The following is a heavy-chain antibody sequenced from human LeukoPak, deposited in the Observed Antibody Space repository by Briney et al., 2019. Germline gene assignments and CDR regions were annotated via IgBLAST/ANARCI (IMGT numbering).Heavy chain of an antibody. Sequence: GGSLRLSCAASGFTFSSYAMSWVRQAPGKGLEWVSAISGSGGSTYYADSVKGRFTISRDNSKNTLYLQMNSLRAEDTAVYYCAKIPGYDSSGQSGHGYWGQGTLVTVSS. CDR1: GFTFSSYA. CDR2: ISGSGGST. V-gene: IGHV3-23*01. D-gene: IGHD3-22*01. J-gene: IGHJ4*02. CDR3: AKIPGYDSSGQSGHGY.